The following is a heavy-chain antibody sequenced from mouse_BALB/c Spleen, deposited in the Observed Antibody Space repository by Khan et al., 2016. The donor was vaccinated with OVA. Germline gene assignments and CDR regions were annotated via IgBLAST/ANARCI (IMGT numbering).Heavy chain of an antibody. CDR1: GFTFSSFG. V-gene: IGHV5-17*02. J-gene: IGHJ3*01. D-gene: IGHD2-3*01. CDR2: ISSGSSTI. CDR3: ARGYWAY. Sequence: EVELVESGGGLVQPGGSRKLSCAASGFTFSSFGMHWVRQAPEKGLEWVAYISSGSSTIYYADTVKGRFTISRDNPKNTLFLQMTSLRSEDTAMYYCARGYWAYWGHGTLVTVSA.